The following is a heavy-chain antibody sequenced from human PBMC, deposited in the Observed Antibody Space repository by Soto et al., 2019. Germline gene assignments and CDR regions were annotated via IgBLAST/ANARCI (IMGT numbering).Heavy chain of an antibody. V-gene: IGHV4-34*01. D-gene: IGHD4-17*01. CDR2: INHSGST. J-gene: IGHJ6*02. CDR1: GGSLSGYY. Sequence: SETLSLTCAVYGGSLSGYYWSWIRQPPGKGLEWIGEINHSGSTNYNPSLKSRVTISVDTSKNQFSLKLRSVTAADTAVYYCARGGPSRGTTVTRYYYYGMDVWGQGTTVTVSS. CDR3: ARGGPSRGTTVTRYYYYGMDV.